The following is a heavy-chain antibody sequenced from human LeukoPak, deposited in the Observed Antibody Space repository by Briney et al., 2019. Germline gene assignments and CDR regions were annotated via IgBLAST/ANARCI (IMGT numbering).Heavy chain of an antibody. D-gene: IGHD2-15*01. J-gene: IGHJ5*02. CDR2: ISWNSGNI. CDR1: GFNFDDYA. V-gene: IGHV3-9*01. CDR3: AKGAAQVHNWFDP. Sequence: GGSLRLSCAAAGFNFDDYAMHWVRQAPRKGLEWVSGISWNSGNIGYADSVKGRFTISRDNAKNSLYLQMNSLRPEDTALYYCAKGAAQVHNWFDPWGQGTLVIVSS.